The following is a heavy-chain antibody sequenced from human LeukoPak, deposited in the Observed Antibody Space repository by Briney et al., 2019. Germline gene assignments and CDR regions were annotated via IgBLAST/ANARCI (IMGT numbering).Heavy chain of an antibody. Sequence: SETLSLTCTVSGGSISSYYWSWLRQPPGKGLEWIGYIYYSGSTNYNPSLKSRVTISVDTSKNQFSLKLSSVTAADTAVYYCARVNSGYFYYFDYWGQGTLVTVSS. CDR1: GGSISSYY. D-gene: IGHD3-22*01. V-gene: IGHV4-59*01. CDR3: ARVNSGYFYYFDY. J-gene: IGHJ4*02. CDR2: IYYSGST.